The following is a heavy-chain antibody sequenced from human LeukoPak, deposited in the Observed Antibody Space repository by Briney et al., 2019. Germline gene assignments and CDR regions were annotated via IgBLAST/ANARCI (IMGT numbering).Heavy chain of an antibody. CDR2: INHSEST. CDR1: GGSFSGYY. V-gene: IGHV4-34*01. J-gene: IGHJ6*03. Sequence: SETLSLTCAVYGGSFSGYYWSWIRQPPGRGLEWIGEINHSESTNYNPSLKSRVTISVDTSKNQFSLKLSSVTAADTAVYYCARGVDYYGSGSYSYYYYYMDVWGKGTTVTVSS. D-gene: IGHD3-10*01. CDR3: ARGVDYYGSGSYSYYYYYMDV.